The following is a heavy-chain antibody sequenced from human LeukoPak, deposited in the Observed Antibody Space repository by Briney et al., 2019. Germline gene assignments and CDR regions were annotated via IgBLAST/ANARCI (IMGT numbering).Heavy chain of an antibody. CDR1: GYTFTSYD. Sequence: ASVKVSCKASGYTFTSYDINWVRQATGQGLEWMGWMNPNSGNTGYAQKFQGRVTMTRNASISTAYMELSSLRSEDTAVYYCARAVVITWGNLDYWGQGTLVTVSS. J-gene: IGHJ4*02. CDR2: MNPNSGNT. CDR3: ARAVVITWGNLDY. V-gene: IGHV1-8*01. D-gene: IGHD3-22*01.